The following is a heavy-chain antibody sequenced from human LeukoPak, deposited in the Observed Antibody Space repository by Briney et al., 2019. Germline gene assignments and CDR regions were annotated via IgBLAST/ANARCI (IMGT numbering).Heavy chain of an antibody. D-gene: IGHD1-14*01. CDR3: ARELPSTGNWYDP. V-gene: IGHV4-59*01. CDR2: MYYSGDS. Sequence: SETLSLTCNISGVPITDYYWSWIRLAPRRGLEWIGYMYYSGDSNSNPSLEGRVTMSADTSTNQFSLRLTSVTAADTAIYYCARELPSTGNWYDPWGQGILVTVSS. J-gene: IGHJ5*02. CDR1: GVPITDYY.